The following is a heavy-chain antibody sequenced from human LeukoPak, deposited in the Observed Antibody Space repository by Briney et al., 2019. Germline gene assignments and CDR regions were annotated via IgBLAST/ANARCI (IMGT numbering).Heavy chain of an antibody. J-gene: IGHJ5*02. Sequence: ASVKVSCKASGYTFTSYGISWVRQAPGQGLEWMGWISAYNGNTNYAQKLQGRVTMTTDTSTSTAYMELRSLRSDVTAVYYCARATSRFIVVVVASSYNWFDPWGQGTLVTVSS. CDR1: GYTFTSYG. CDR3: ARATSRFIVVVVASSYNWFDP. V-gene: IGHV1-18*01. D-gene: IGHD2-15*01. CDR2: ISAYNGNT.